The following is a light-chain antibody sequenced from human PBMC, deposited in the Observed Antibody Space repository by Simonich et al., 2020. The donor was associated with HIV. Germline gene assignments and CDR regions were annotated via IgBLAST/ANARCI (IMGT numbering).Light chain of an antibody. CDR1: QSILYSSNNKNY. Sequence: DIVMTQSPDSLAVSLGERATIHCKSSQSILYSSNNKNYLAWYQQKPRQPPKLLIYWASTRESGVPDRFSGSGSGTDFTLIISSLQAEDVAVYYCQQYYSTPLTFGGGTKVEIK. J-gene: IGKJ4*01. V-gene: IGKV4-1*01. CDR3: QQYYSTPLT. CDR2: WAS.